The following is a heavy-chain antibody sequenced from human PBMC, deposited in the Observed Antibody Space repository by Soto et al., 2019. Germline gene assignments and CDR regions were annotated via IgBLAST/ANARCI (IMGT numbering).Heavy chain of an antibody. D-gene: IGHD6-6*01. CDR1: GFTFGSYA. CDR2: ISHDGNNQ. CDR3: ARARWAGVPDDFES. J-gene: IGHJ4*02. V-gene: IGHV3-30-3*01. Sequence: QVQLVESGGGVVQPGRSLRLSCAASGFTFGSYAMHWVRQAPGKGLEWVAVISHDGNNQYYADSVKGRFTISRDNSKNTLFLQMGRLRPEDTAVYYCARARWAGVPDDFESWGQGTVVTVSS.